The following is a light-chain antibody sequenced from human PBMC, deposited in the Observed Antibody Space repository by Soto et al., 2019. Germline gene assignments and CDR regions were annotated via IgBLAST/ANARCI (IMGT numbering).Light chain of an antibody. J-gene: IGLJ1*01. CDR3: NSYTSTNTCV. CDR1: SSDAGIYNY. CDR2: EVS. V-gene: IGLV2-14*01. Sequence: QSVLTRPASVSGAPGQSITISCTGTSSDAGIYNYVSWYQQHPGKAPKLMIYEVSNRPSGVYNRYSGSKSGNTASLTISGLQAEDEADYYCNSYTSTNTCVFGPGPKVTV.